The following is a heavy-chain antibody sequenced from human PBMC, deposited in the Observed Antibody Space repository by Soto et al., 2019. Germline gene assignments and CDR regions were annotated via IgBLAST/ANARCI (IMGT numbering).Heavy chain of an antibody. D-gene: IGHD6-13*01. CDR2: ISGSGGST. CDR1: GFTFSSYA. J-gene: IGHJ6*02. V-gene: IGHV3-23*01. CDR3: AKGSSWQIYYYYGMDV. Sequence: GVLRLSCAASGFTFSSYAMSWVRQAPGKGLEWVSAISGSGGSTYYADSVKGRFTISRDNSKNTLYLQMNSLRAEDTAVYYCAKGSSWQIYYYYGMDVWGQGTTVTVSS.